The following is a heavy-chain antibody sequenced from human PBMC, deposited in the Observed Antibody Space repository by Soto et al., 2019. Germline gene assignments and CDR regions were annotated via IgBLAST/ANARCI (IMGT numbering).Heavy chain of an antibody. CDR3: AREGYCSSTSCYTPHYYYYGMDV. V-gene: IGHV1-69*13. D-gene: IGHD2-2*02. J-gene: IGHJ6*02. CDR1: GGTFSSYA. CDR2: IIPIFGTA. Sequence: SVKVSCKASGGTFSSYAISWVRQAPGQGLEWMGGIIPIFGTANYAQKFQRRVTITADESTSTAYMELSSLRSEDTAVYYCAREGYCSSTSCYTPHYYYYGMDVWGQGTTVTVSS.